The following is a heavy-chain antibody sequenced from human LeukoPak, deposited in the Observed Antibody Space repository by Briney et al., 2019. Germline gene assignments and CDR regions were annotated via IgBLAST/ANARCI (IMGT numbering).Heavy chain of an antibody. J-gene: IGHJ4*02. CDR2: ILDDGSNK. Sequence: PGRSLRLSCTASGITFSDYGMNWVRQAPGKGLEWVALILDDGSNKFYADSVKGRFTISRDNSKNTLYLQMNSLRVEDTAMYYCAKLGYSYGDYWGQGTLVTVSS. V-gene: IGHV3-30*18. CDR3: AKLGYSYGDY. D-gene: IGHD5-18*01. CDR1: GITFSDYG.